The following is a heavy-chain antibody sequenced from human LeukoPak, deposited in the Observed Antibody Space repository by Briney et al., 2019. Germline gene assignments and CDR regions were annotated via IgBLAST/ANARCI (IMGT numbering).Heavy chain of an antibody. V-gene: IGHV3-74*01. CDR1: GNYW. Sequence: GGSLRLSCAASGNYWMHWVRQAPGKGLVWVSHINGDGSWTTYADSVKGRFSISRDNAKNTLYLQMNSLRVEDTAVYYCARGRPHGNDYWGQGTLVTVSS. J-gene: IGHJ4*02. CDR3: ARGRPHGNDY. D-gene: IGHD4-23*01. CDR2: INGDGSWT.